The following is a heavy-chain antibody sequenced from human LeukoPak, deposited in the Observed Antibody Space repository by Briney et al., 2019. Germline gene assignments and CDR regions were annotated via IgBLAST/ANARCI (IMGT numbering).Heavy chain of an antibody. Sequence: PSETLSLTCAISGGSLDSSGWWTWVRQPPGKGLEWVGEISHTGSTKFNPSLQSRVIISGDMSKNQFSLNLTSVTAADTAVYYCARAAVDYMDVWGKGTTVTVSS. CDR1: GGSLDSSGW. CDR2: ISHTGST. V-gene: IGHV4-4*02. J-gene: IGHJ6*03. CDR3: ARAAVDYMDV.